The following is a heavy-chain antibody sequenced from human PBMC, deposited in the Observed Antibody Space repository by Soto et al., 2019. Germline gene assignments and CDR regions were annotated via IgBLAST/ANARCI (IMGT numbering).Heavy chain of an antibody. Sequence: SETLSLTFTVSCGSVSSHYWSLVRQPAGKGLEWLLRLYNAERTSYNPSLKGRVTMSMDTSNNQFSLKLTSVTAADTAVYYCARSNGYYDFWSGYSDYYYYGMDVWGQGTTVTVSS. CDR1: CGSVSSHY. D-gene: IGHD3-3*01. CDR2: LYNAERT. V-gene: IGHV4-4*07. CDR3: ARSNGYYDFWSGYSDYYYYGMDV. J-gene: IGHJ6*02.